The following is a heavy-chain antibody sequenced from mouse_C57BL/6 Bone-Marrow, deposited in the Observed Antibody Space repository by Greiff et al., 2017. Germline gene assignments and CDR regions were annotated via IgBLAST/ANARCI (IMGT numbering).Heavy chain of an antibody. CDR2: MHPNGGSP. CDR1: GYTFTNYW. Sequence: QVQLQQPGAELVKPGASVKLSCKASGYTFTNYWMHWVKQRPGQGLEWLGMMHPNGGSPDYNEKFKSEATLSVDTSSRTAYMELSSLTSEASAVYYWARSYDYDVYTMDYWGQGTSVTVSS. CDR3: ARSYDYDVYTMDY. V-gene: IGHV1-64*01. D-gene: IGHD2-4*01. J-gene: IGHJ4*01.